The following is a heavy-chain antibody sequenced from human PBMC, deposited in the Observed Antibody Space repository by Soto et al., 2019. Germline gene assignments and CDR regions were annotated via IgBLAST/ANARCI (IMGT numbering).Heavy chain of an antibody. V-gene: IGHV3-23*01. J-gene: IGHJ6*02. CDR3: AKRISFYYYGMDV. Sequence: RWSLRLSCAASGFAFSSYAMSWVRQAPGKGLEWVSAISGSGGSTYYADSVKGRFTISRHNSKNTLCRRMNSLRAEDTTVYYWAKRISFYYYGMDVWGQGSTVTVS. CDR2: ISGSGGST. CDR1: GFAFSSYA. D-gene: IGHD2-15*01.